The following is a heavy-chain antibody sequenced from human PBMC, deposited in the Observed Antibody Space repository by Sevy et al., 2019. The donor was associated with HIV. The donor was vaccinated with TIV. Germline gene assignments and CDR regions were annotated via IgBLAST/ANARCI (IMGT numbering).Heavy chain of an antibody. J-gene: IGHJ4*02. CDR3: AREGCTQPHDY. CDR2: FSFGCGRI. V-gene: IGHV3-23*01. Sequence: GGSLRLSCAASGFTFAKYSMSWVRLAPGKGLEWVSTFSFGCGRINYADSVKGRFTISRDDSKNTLFLQMNSLTAEDTATYFCAREGCTQPHDYWGQGTLVTVSS. CDR1: GFTFAKYS. D-gene: IGHD2-8*01.